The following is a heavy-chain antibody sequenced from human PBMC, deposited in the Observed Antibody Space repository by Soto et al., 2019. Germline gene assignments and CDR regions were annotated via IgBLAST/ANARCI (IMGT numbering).Heavy chain of an antibody. CDR3: ANRGYSYGFVIY. Sequence: SVKVSCKASGYTFTSYALHWVRQAPGQGLEWMGRIIPIIGIANYAQKFQGRVTITADKSTSTAYMELSSLRSEGTAVYYCANRGYSYGFVIYWGQGTLVTVSS. D-gene: IGHD5-18*01. CDR1: GYTFTSYA. J-gene: IGHJ4*02. CDR2: IIPIIGIA. V-gene: IGHV1-69*04.